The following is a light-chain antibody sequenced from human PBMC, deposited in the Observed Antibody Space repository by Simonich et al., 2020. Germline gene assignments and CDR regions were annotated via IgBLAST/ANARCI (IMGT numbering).Light chain of an antibody. CDR3: QQYDNLRYT. Sequence: DIQMTQSPSSLSASVGDRVTITCQASQDISNYLNWYQQKPGKAPKLLIYDASNLETGVPSRFSGSGSGTDLTFTISRLQPEDIATYYCQQYDNLRYTFGQGTKLEIK. CDR1: QDISNY. CDR2: DAS. V-gene: IGKV1-33*01. J-gene: IGKJ2*01.